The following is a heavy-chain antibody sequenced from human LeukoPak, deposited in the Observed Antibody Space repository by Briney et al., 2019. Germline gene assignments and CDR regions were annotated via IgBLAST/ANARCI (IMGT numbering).Heavy chain of an antibody. CDR1: GFTFSIYW. CDR2: IIGDGSRT. CDR3: ARGARYGMDV. V-gene: IGHV3-74*01. Sequence: GGSLRLSCAASGFTFSIYWMHWVRQAPGKGLVWVPHIIGDGSRTSNADSVKGRFTVSRDNAKNTLYLQMNSLRAEDTAVYYCARGARYGMDVWGPGTTVTVS. J-gene: IGHJ6*02.